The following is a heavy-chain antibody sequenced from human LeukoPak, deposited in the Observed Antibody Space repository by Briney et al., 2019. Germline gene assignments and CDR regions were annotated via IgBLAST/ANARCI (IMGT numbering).Heavy chain of an antibody. Sequence: SQTLSLTCTVSGGSISSGGYYWSWIRQHPGKGLEWIGYIYYSGSTYYNPSLKSRVTISVDTSKNQFSLKLSSVTAADTAIYYCARPGSTEYYFDYWGQGTLVTVSS. CDR3: ARPGSTEYYFDY. J-gene: IGHJ4*02. CDR1: GGSISSGGYY. CDR2: IYYSGST. V-gene: IGHV4-31*03. D-gene: IGHD6-13*01.